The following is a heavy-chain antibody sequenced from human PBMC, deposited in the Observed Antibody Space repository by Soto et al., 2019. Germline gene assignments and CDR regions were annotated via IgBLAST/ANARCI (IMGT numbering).Heavy chain of an antibody. CDR1: GGSISSGGYS. CDR2: IYHSGST. V-gene: IGHV4-30-2*01. J-gene: IGHJ4*02. Sequence: SETLSLTCAVSGGSISSGGYSWSWIRQPPGKGLERIGYIYHSGSTYYNPSLKSRVTISVDTSKNQFSLKLSSVTAADTAVYYCARDNGYSYGYTLDHWGQGTLVTVSS. D-gene: IGHD5-18*01. CDR3: ARDNGYSYGYTLDH.